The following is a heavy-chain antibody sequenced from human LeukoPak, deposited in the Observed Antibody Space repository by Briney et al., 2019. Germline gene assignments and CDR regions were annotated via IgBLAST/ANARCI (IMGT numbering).Heavy chain of an antibody. CDR1: GFTFSIYV. CDR3: ARDDGYSYGFDY. V-gene: IGHV3-23*01. CDR2: ISGNGAST. Sequence: GGSLRLSCAASGFTFSIYVMSWVRQAPGKGLECVSAISGNGASTYYADSVKGRFTISRDNSKNTLYLQVDSLRAEDTAVYYCARDDGYSYGFDYWGQGTLVTVSS. J-gene: IGHJ4*02. D-gene: IGHD5-18*01.